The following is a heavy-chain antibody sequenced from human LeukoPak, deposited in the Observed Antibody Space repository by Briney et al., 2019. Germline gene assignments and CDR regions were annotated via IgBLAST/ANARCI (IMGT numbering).Heavy chain of an antibody. V-gene: IGHV4-59*12. CDR3: ARGPRTNYDILTGYYKVWFDP. CDR1: GGSISSYY. J-gene: IGHJ5*02. Sequence: SETLSLTCTVSGGSISSYYWSWIRQPPGKGLEWIGYIYYSGSTNYNPSLKSRVTISVDTSKNQFSLKLSSVTAADTAVYYCARGPRTNYDILTGYYKVWFDPWGQGTLVTVSS. D-gene: IGHD3-9*01. CDR2: IYYSGST.